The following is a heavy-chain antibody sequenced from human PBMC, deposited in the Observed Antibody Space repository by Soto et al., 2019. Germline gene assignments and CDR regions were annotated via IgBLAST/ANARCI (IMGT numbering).Heavy chain of an antibody. D-gene: IGHD6-6*01. CDR1: GYTFTSYD. J-gene: IGHJ6*02. Sequence: GASVKVSCKASGYTFTSYDINWVRQATGQGLEWMGWMNPNSGNTGYAQKFQGRVTMTRNTSISTAYMELRSLRSEDTAVYYCARGSLRTAARTGLPQYYHYGMDVWGQGTPVTVSS. CDR3: ARGSLRTAARTGLPQYYHYGMDV. V-gene: IGHV1-8*01. CDR2: MNPNSGNT.